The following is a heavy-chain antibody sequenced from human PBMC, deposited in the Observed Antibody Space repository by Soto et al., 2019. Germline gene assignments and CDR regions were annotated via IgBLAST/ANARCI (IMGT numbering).Heavy chain of an antibody. Sequence: QVQLVESGGGVVQPGRSLRLSCAASGFTFSSYGMHWVRQAPGKGLEWVAVISYDGSNKYYADSVKGRFTISRDNSKNTRYLQMNSLRAEDTAVYYCAKEGDYGDRASHFDYWGQGTLVTVSS. CDR3: AKEGDYGDRASHFDY. J-gene: IGHJ4*02. CDR1: GFTFSSYG. V-gene: IGHV3-30*18. D-gene: IGHD4-17*01. CDR2: ISYDGSNK.